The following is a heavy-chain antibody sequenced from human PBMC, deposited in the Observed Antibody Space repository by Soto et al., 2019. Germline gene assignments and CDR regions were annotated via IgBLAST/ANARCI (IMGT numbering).Heavy chain of an antibody. Sequence: SETLSLTCAVSGGSISSGGYSWSWIRQPPGKGLEWIGYIYYSGSTYYNPSLKSRVTISVDTSKNQFSLKLSSVTAADTAVYYCASHDYAHYGIDVWGQGTTVTVSS. CDR3: ASHDYAHYGIDV. CDR2: IYYSGST. D-gene: IGHD4-17*01. V-gene: IGHV4-30-2*05. CDR1: GGSISSGGYS. J-gene: IGHJ6*02.